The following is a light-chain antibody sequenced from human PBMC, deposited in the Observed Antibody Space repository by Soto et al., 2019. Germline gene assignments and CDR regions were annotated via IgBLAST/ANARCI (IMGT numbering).Light chain of an antibody. V-gene: IGLV2-11*01. Sequence: QSALTQPRSVSGSPGQSVTISCSGTSSDVGGYDYVSWYQQHPGNAPKLMIYDVSERPSGVPDRFSGSKSGNTASLTISGLRAEDEADYYCCSYGGRYGVWVFGGGTKLTVL. CDR1: SSDVGGYDY. J-gene: IGLJ3*02. CDR3: CSYGGRYGVWV. CDR2: DVS.